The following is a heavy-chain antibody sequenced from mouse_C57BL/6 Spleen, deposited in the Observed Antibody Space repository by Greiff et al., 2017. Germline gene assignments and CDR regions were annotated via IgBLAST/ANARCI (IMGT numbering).Heavy chain of an antibody. CDR1: GYAFSSSW. Sequence: VQLVESGPELVKPGASVKISCKASGYAFSSSWMNWVKQRPGTGLEWIGRIYPGDGDTNYNGKFKGKATLTADKSSSTAYMQLSGLTSEDTAVYCCARSGSSDNYWGQGTTLTVAS. D-gene: IGHD1-1*01. CDR2: IYPGDGDT. J-gene: IGHJ2*01. CDR3: ARSGSSDNY. V-gene: IGHV1-82*01.